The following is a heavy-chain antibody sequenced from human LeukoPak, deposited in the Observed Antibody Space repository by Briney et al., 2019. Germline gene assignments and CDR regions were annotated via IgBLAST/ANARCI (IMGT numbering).Heavy chain of an antibody. J-gene: IGHJ5*02. CDR2: IYYSGST. Sequence: SETLSLTCTVSGGSISSYYWSWIRQPPGKGLEWIGYIYYSGSTNYNPSLKSRVTISVDTSKNQFSLKLSSVTAADTAVYYCARDNSGWYGWFDPWGQGTLVTVSS. CDR1: GGSISSYY. D-gene: IGHD6-19*01. V-gene: IGHV4-59*01. CDR3: ARDNSGWYGWFDP.